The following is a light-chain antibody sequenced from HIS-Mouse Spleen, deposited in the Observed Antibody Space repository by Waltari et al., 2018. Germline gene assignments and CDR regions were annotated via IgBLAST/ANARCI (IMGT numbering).Light chain of an antibody. J-gene: IGKJ4*01. CDR2: VAS. CDR1: QSVSTY. V-gene: IGKV3-11*01. Sequence: EIVLTQSPATLSLSPGERATLSCRARQSVSTYLAWYQQKPGQAPRLLIYVASNRATGIPARFSGSGSGTDFTLTISSLEPEDFAVYYCQQRSNWPPLTFGGGTKVEIK. CDR3: QQRSNWPPLT.